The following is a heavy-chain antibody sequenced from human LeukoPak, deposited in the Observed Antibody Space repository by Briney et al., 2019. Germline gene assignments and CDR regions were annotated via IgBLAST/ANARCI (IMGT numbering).Heavy chain of an antibody. CDR2: IIPIFGTA. D-gene: IGHD3-9*01. CDR3: ASSSVLRYFDWLFSFDY. CDR1: GGTFSSYA. Sequence: GASVKVSCKASGGTFSSYAISWVRQAPGQGLEWMGGIIPIFGTANYAQKFQGRVTTTADKSTSTAYMELSSLRSEDTAVYYCASSSVLRYFDWLFSFDYWGQGTLVTVSS. J-gene: IGHJ4*02. V-gene: IGHV1-69*06.